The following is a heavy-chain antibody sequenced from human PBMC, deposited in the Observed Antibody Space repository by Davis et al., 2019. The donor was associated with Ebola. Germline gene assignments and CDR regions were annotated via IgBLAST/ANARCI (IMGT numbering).Heavy chain of an antibody. Sequence: AASVKVSCKASGYTFTSYGISWVRQAPGQGLEWMGWINLHNGNTNYAQNVQGRVTMTTDTSTSTAYMEVGSLRSDDTAVYYCARAQFPTTSDHWGQGTLVTVSS. V-gene: IGHV1-18*04. D-gene: IGHD1-1*01. CDR3: ARAQFPTTSDH. CDR1: GYTFTSYG. CDR2: INLHNGNT. J-gene: IGHJ4*02.